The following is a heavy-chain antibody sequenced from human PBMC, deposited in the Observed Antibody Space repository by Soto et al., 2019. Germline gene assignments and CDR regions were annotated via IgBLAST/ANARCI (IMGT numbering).Heavy chain of an antibody. CDR2: ISTYNENT. V-gene: IGHV1-18*01. CDR1: GYTFSRYG. Sequence: QAQLVQSGAEVKKPGASVKVSCKASGYTFSRYGISWVRQAPGQGLEWMGWISTYNENTKYAQKFQGRVTMTTDTSTSTAYMELRGLTSDDTAMYYCTREGFCSSGSCALYFHDFFGMDVWGQGTTVTVSS. J-gene: IGHJ6*02. D-gene: IGHD2-15*01. CDR3: TREGFCSSGSCALYFHDFFGMDV.